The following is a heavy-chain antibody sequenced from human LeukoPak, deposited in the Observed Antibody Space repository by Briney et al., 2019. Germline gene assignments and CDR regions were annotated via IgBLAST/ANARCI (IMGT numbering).Heavy chain of an antibody. D-gene: IGHD3-10*01. J-gene: IGHJ6*02. Sequence: KPSETLSLTCTVSGGSISSYYWSWIRQPAGKGLEWIGRIYTSGSTNYNPSLKSRVTMSVDTSKIQFSLKLSSVTAADTAVYYCARDSGYGSGIAFYYYGMDVWGQGTTVTVSS. V-gene: IGHV4-4*07. CDR1: GGSISSYY. CDR2: IYTSGST. CDR3: ARDSGYGSGIAFYYYGMDV.